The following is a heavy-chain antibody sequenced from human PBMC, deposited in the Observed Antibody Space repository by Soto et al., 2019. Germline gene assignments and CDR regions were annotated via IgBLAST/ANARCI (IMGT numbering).Heavy chain of an antibody. Sequence: PSETLSLTCAVYGGSFSGYYWSWIRQPPGKGLEWIGEINHSGSTNYNPSLKSRVTISVDTSKNQFSLKLSSVTAADTAVYYCARRSRITMVRGVIMFDYGMDVWGQGTTVTVSS. V-gene: IGHV4-34*01. CDR1: GGSFSGYY. D-gene: IGHD3-10*01. CDR3: ARRSRITMVRGVIMFDYGMDV. CDR2: INHSGST. J-gene: IGHJ6*02.